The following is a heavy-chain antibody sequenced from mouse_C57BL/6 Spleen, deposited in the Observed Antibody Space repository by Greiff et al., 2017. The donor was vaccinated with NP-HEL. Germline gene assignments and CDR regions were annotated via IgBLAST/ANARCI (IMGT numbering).Heavy chain of an antibody. CDR2: IRSRSNNYTT. J-gene: IGHJ4*01. V-gene: IGHV10-1*01. Sequence: EVKVVESGGGLVQPKGSLKLSCAASGFSFNTYAMNWVRPGPGKGLEWVARIRSRSNNYTTYYADSVKDRFTISRDDSESRLYLQMNNLQTEDTAMYYCVRQAYYSNYYTMDYWGQGTSVTVAS. CDR1: GFSFNTYA. CDR3: VRQAYYSNYYTMDY. D-gene: IGHD2-5*01.